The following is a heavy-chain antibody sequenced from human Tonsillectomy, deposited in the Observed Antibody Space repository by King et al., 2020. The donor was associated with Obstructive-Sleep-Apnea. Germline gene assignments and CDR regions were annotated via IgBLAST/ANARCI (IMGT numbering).Heavy chain of an antibody. Sequence: QLQESGPGLVKPSQTLSLTCTVSGGSISSGGYYWSWIRQHPGKGLEWIGYIYYSGSTYYNPSLRSRVTISVDTSKNHFSLKLSSVTAADTAVYYCARGSRFYYGSGSSDWFDPWGQGTLVTVSS. CDR3: ARGSRFYYGSGSSDWFDP. J-gene: IGHJ5*02. V-gene: IGHV4-31*03. CDR1: GGSISSGGYY. CDR2: IYYSGST. D-gene: IGHD3-10*01.